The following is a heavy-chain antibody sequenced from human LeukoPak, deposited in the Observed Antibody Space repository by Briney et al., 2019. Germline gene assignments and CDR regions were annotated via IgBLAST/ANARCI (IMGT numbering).Heavy chain of an antibody. CDR2: IKQDGSEK. D-gene: IGHD3-3*01. Sequence: GGSLRLPCAASGFTFSSYWMSWVRQAPGKGLEWVANIKQDGSEKYYVDSVKGRFTISRDNAKNSLYLQMNSLRAEDTAVYYCARQAGLPWSGSFDPWGQGTLVTVSS. CDR3: ARQAGLPWSGSFDP. V-gene: IGHV3-7*01. CDR1: GFTFSSYW. J-gene: IGHJ5*02.